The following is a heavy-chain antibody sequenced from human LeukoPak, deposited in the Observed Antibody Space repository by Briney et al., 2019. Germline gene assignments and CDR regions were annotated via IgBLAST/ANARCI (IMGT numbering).Heavy chain of an antibody. CDR3: ARVPYTYYHDSSGYYCLE. CDR2: IIPIFGTA. V-gene: IGHV1-69*06. CDR1: GGTFSSYA. J-gene: IGHJ4*02. D-gene: IGHD3-22*01. Sequence: VASVKVSCKASGGTFSSYAISWVRQAPGQGLEWMGGIIPIFGTANYAQKFQGRVTITADKSTSTAYMELSSLRSEDTAVYYCARVPYTYYHDSSGYYCLEWGQGTLVTVSS.